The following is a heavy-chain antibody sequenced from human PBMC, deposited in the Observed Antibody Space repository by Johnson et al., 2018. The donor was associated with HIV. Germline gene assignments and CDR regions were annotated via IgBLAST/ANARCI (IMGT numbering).Heavy chain of an antibody. Sequence: QVQLVESGGGVVQPGRSLRLSCAASGFTFSSYAMHWVRQAPGKGLEWVAVISYDGSNKYYADSVKGRFTISRDNSKNTLYLQMNSLRPEDTAVYYCAKDTDEAFDIWGQGTMVTVSS. CDR3: AKDTDEAFDI. CDR2: ISYDGSNK. CDR1: GFTFSSYA. V-gene: IGHV3-30-3*01. J-gene: IGHJ3*02.